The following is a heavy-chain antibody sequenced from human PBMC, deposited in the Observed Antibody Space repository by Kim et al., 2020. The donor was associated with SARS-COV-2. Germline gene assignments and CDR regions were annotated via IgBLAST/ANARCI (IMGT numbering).Heavy chain of an antibody. CDR2: INHSGST. CDR1: GGSFSGYY. J-gene: IGHJ4*02. Sequence: SETLSLTCAVYGGSFSGYYWSWIRQPPGKGLEWIGEINHSGSTNYNPSLKSRVTISVDTSKNQFSLKLSSVTAADTAVYYCARLFAHSSSWYVDYWGQGTLVTVSS. V-gene: IGHV4-34*01. D-gene: IGHD6-13*01. CDR3: ARLFAHSSSWYVDY.